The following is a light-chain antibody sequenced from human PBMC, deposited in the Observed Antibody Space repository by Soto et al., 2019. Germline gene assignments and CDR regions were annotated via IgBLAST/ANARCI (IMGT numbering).Light chain of an antibody. Sequence: QLVLTQSPSASASLGASVKLTCTLSSRHSSYAIAWHQQQPEKGPRYLMKLNSDGSHRKGDGIPDRFSGSTSGAERYLTISSLQSEDEADYYCQTWDTGIVVFGGGTKVTVL. CDR3: QTWDTGIVV. CDR2: LNSDGSH. J-gene: IGLJ2*01. CDR1: SRHSSYA. V-gene: IGLV4-69*01.